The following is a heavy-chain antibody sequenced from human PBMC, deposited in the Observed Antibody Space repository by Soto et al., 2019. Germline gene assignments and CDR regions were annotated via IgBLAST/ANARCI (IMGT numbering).Heavy chain of an antibody. CDR1: GFTFSSYW. J-gene: IGHJ4*02. Sequence: EEQLVESGGGLVQPGGSLRLSCAASGFTFSSYWMSWVRQAPGKGLEWVANIKQDGSEKYYVDSVKGRFTISRDNAKNSLYLQMNSLRAEDTAVYYCARGVLIAAAGPGGYWGQGTLVTVSS. V-gene: IGHV3-7*03. CDR3: ARGVLIAAAGPGGY. D-gene: IGHD6-13*01. CDR2: IKQDGSEK.